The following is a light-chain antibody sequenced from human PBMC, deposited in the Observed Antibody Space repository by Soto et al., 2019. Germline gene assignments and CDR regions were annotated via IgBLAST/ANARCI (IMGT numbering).Light chain of an antibody. J-gene: IGLJ1*01. CDR3: AAWDASLGGFYV. CDR2: SNN. V-gene: IGLV1-44*01. CDR1: RSSVGSNT. Sequence: TPGQRVTISCSGSRSSVGSNTVNWYQHLPGTTPKLLIYSNNHRPSGVPDRFSASKAGASASLAISGLQSEDEGDYCCAAWDASLGGFYVFGSGTKVTVL.